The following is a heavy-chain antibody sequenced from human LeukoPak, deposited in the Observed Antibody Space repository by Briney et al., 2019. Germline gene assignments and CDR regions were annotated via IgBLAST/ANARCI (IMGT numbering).Heavy chain of an antibody. D-gene: IGHD3-22*01. CDR3: ARDPLTYYYDSSDY. V-gene: IGHV4-38-2*02. CDR2: IYHTENT. Sequence: SETLSLTCTVSGYSISSGYYWGWIRLPPGKGLEWIGSIYHTENTSYNPSLKSRVTISVDTSKNQFSLKLNSVTAADTAVYYCARDPLTYYYDSSDYWGQGTLVTVSS. J-gene: IGHJ4*02. CDR1: GYSISSGYY.